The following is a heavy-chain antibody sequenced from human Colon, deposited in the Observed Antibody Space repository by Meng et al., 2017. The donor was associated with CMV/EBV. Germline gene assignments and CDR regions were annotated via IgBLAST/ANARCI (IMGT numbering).Heavy chain of an antibody. CDR1: GFTFSTYA. J-gene: IGHJ4*02. Sequence: GESLKISCAASGFTFSTYAMSWVRQTPGKGLDWVSTFGGDGFSTYYADSVKGRFTISRDNSKNTLFVQMNSLRPEDTAVYYCAKGGGTYYGRFNSWGPGTLVTVSS. CDR3: AKGGGTYYGRFNS. CDR2: FGGDGFST. D-gene: IGHD1-26*01. V-gene: IGHV3-23*01.